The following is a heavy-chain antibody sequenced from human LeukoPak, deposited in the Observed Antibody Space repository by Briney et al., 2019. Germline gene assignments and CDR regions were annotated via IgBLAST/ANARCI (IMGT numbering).Heavy chain of an antibody. CDR2: INPNSGGT. V-gene: IGHV1-2*02. Sequence: GASVKVSCKASGYTFTCYYMHWVRQAPGQGLEWMGWINPNSGGTNYAQKFQGRVTMTRDTSISTAYMELSRLRSDDTAVYYCARSRGIAAAGPPPLGLNYYGMDVWGQGTTVTVSS. D-gene: IGHD6-13*01. CDR3: ARSRGIAAAGPPPLGLNYYGMDV. J-gene: IGHJ6*02. CDR1: GYTFTCYY.